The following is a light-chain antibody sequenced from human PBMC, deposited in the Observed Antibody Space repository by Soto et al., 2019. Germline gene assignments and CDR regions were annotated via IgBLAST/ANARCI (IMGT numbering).Light chain of an antibody. CDR2: AAS. CDR1: QGIRSY. J-gene: IGKJ1*01. CDR3: QQYYSYPRT. Sequence: AIRMTQSPSSFSASTGDRVTITCRASQGIRSYLAWYQQKPGKAPKLLIYAASTLQSGVPSRFSGSGAGTDFTLTISCLQSEDFATYSCQQYYSYPRTFGQGTKVEIK. V-gene: IGKV1-8*01.